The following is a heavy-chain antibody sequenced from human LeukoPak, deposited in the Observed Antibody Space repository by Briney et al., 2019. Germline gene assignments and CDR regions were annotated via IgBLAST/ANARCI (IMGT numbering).Heavy chain of an antibody. D-gene: IGHD3-22*01. Sequence: PSETLSLTCAVYGGSFSGYYWSWLRQPPGKGLEWIGEIKHSGSTNYNPSLKSRVTISVDTSKNQFSLKLSSVTAADTAVYYCAAYYYDSSGYYYVYWGQGTLVTVSS. CDR1: GGSFSGYY. J-gene: IGHJ4*02. CDR2: IKHSGST. V-gene: IGHV4-34*01. CDR3: AAYYYDSSGYYYVY.